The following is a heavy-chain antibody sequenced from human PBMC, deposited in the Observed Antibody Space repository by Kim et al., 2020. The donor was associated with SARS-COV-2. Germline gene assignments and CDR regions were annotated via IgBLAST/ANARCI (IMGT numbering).Heavy chain of an antibody. CDR3: ARNREPAGSGAHNHCPMDV. D-gene: IGHD3-10*01. V-gene: IGHV3-33*01. Sequence: GGSLRLSCAASGFIFRNYGMQWVRQAPGKGLEWVALTWYDGNNKYYGDFVKGRFTISRDNSKNSLYLQMNRLRPEDTAVYDCARNREPAGSGAHNHCPMDVWSQGTALTV. CDR1: GFIFRNYG. CDR2: TWYDGNNK. J-gene: IGHJ6*02.